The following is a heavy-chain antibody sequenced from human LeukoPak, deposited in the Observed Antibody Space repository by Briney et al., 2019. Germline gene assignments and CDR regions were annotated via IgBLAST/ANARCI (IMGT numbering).Heavy chain of an antibody. J-gene: IGHJ4*02. V-gene: IGHV3-23*01. CDR3: AKYYYDSSGRHDNFVY. D-gene: IGHD3-22*01. CDR1: GFTFSSYA. Sequence: GGSLRLSCAASGFTFSSYAMSWVRQAPGKGLEWVSAISGSGGRTYYAHSVKGRFTISRDNSKNTLYLQMTSLRAEDTAVYYCAKYYYDSSGRHDNFVYWGQGTVVTVSS. CDR2: ISGSGGRT.